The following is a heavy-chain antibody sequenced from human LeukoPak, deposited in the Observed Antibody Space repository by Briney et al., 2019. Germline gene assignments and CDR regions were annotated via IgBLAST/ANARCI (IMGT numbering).Heavy chain of an antibody. D-gene: IGHD4-17*01. CDR2: ISAYNGNT. CDR1: GYTFTSYG. CDR3: ARSYGDYYLAFDY. J-gene: IGHJ4*02. Sequence: ASVKVSCKASGYTFTSYGISWVRQAPGQGLEWMGWISAYNGNTNYAQKLQGRVTMTRDMSTSTVYMELSSLRSEDTAVYYCARSYGDYYLAFDYWGQGTLVTVYS. V-gene: IGHV1-18*01.